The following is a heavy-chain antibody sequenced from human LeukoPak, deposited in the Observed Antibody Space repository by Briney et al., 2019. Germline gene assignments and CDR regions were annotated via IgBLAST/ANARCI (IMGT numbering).Heavy chain of an antibody. CDR2: ITFDGGST. V-gene: IGHV3-64D*06. J-gene: IGHJ4*02. CDR1: GFTFSSYA. D-gene: IGHD3-10*01. CDR3: VKDQSGSGSW. Sequence: GGSLRLSCSASGFTFSSYAIHWVRQAPGKGLEYVSTITFDGGSTYYADSVKGRFTISRDNSKNTVYLQVNSLRPEDTAVYYCVKDQSGSGSWWGQGTLVSASS.